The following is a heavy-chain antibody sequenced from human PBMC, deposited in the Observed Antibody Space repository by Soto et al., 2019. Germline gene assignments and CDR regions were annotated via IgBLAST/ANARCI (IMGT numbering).Heavy chain of an antibody. CDR2: TYSGGDT. D-gene: IGHD3-9*01. V-gene: IGHV3-66*01. CDR1: GVTVGNNY. J-gene: IGHJ5*02. Sequence: GGSLRLSCAASGVTVGNNYMSWVRQAPGKGLERVSVTYSGGDTRYADSVKGRFTMSRDSTKNTVYLQMNSLRAEDTAVYYCARDPSAILTGYYILNWFDPWGQGTLVTVSS. CDR3: ARDPSAILTGYYILNWFDP.